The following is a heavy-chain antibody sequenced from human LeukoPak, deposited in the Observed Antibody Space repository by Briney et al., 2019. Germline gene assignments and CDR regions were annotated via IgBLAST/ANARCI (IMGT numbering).Heavy chain of an antibody. CDR1: GFTFSSYS. J-gene: IGHJ4*02. CDR2: ISSSSSYI. D-gene: IGHD6-19*01. V-gene: IGHV3-21*01. Sequence: GGSLRLSCAASGFTFSSYSMNWVRQAPGKGLEWVSSISSSSSYIYYADSVKGRFTISRDNAKNSLYLQMNSLRAEDTAVYYCARDEEGIAVAGTFDYWGQGTLVTVSS. CDR3: ARDEEGIAVAGTFDY.